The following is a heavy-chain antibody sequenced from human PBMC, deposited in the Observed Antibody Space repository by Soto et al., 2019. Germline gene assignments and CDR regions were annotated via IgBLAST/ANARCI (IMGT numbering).Heavy chain of an antibody. J-gene: IGHJ4*02. CDR3: ARTILWFGELLFYFDY. CDR1: GFTFSDYY. V-gene: IGHV3-11*06. D-gene: IGHD3-10*01. CDR2: ISSSSSYT. Sequence: GGSLRLSCAASGFTFSDYYMSWIRQAPGKGLEWVSYISSSSSYTNYADSVKGRFTISRDNAKNSLYLQMNSLRAEDTAVYYCARTILWFGELLFYFDYWGQGTLVTVSS.